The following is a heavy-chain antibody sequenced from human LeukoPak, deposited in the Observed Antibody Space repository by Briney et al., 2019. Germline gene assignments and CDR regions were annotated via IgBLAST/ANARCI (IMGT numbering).Heavy chain of an antibody. CDR2: ISSSSSTI. CDR3: ASGWAGIAVAGTPFDY. J-gene: IGHJ4*02. Sequence: GGSLRLSCAASGFTFSSYSMNWVRQAPGKGLEWVSYISSSSSTIYYADSVKGRFTISRDNAKNSLYLQMNSLRAEDTAVYYCASGWAGIAVAGTPFDYWGQGTLVTVSS. CDR1: GFTFSSYS. D-gene: IGHD6-19*01. V-gene: IGHV3-48*01.